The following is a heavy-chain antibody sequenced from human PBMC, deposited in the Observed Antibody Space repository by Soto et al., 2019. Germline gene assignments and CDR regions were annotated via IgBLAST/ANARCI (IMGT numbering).Heavy chain of an antibody. CDR1: GGSFSGYY. CDR2: INHSGST. Sequence: SETLSLTCAVYGGSFSGYYWSWIRQPPGKGLEWIGEINHSGSTNYNPSLKSRVTISVDTAKNQFSLKLSSVTAADTAVYYCARVYRIAARPIPDINYYMDVWGKGTTVTVSS. CDR3: ARVYRIAARPIPDINYYMDV. J-gene: IGHJ6*03. D-gene: IGHD6-6*01. V-gene: IGHV4-34*01.